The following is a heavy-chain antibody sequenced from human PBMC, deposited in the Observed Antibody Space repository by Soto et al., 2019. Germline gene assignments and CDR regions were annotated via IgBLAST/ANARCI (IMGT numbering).Heavy chain of an antibody. CDR2: INHSGST. CDR1: GGSFSGYY. CDR3: AREIRGYSVN. D-gene: IGHD5-18*01. J-gene: IGHJ4*02. Sequence: SETLSLTCAVYGGSFSGYYWSWIRQPPGKGLEWIGEINHSGSTNYNPSLKSRVTISVDTSKNQFSLKLSSVTAADTAVYYCAREIRGYSVNWGQGTLVTVSS. V-gene: IGHV4-34*01.